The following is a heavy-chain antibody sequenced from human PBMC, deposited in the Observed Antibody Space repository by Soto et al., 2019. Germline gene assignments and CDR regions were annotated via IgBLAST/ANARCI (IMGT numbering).Heavy chain of an antibody. V-gene: IGHV4-4*02. CDR2: IYHSGIT. J-gene: IGHJ4*02. Sequence: QVQLQESGPGLVKPSGTLSLTCAVSSGSIRSSNWWSWVRQPPGKGLEWIGEIYHSGITNYNPALKSRVTISVDNPKNQFSLKLSSVNAADTAVYYCARGDSSSWYSYFDYWGQGTLVTVSS. CDR3: ARGDSSSWYSYFDY. D-gene: IGHD6-13*01. CDR1: SGSIRSSNW.